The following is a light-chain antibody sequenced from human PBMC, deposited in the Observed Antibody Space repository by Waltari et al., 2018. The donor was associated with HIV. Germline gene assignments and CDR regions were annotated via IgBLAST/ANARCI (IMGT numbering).Light chain of an antibody. Sequence: QSALTQPPSASGSPGQSVTISCTGTNSDVGGYNSVSWYQPHPGKAPQVMIYEVSKRPSGVPDRFSGSKSGNTASLTVSGLQADDEADYYCSSYAGRNNVVFGGGTKLTVL. V-gene: IGLV2-8*01. CDR3: SSYAGRNNVV. CDR1: NSDVGGYNS. J-gene: IGLJ2*01. CDR2: EVS.